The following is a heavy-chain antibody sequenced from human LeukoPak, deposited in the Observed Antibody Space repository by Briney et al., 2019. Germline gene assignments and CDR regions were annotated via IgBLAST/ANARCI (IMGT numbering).Heavy chain of an antibody. CDR2: MNPNSGNT. J-gene: IGHJ6*03. V-gene: IGHV1-8*03. CDR1: GYTFTSYD. D-gene: IGHD1-1*01. CDR3: AREKNDALGQSNYYYYMDV. Sequence: ASVKVSCKASGYTFTSYDINWVRQATGQGLEWMGWMNPNSGNTGYAQKFQGRVTITRNTSISTAYMELSGLRSEDTAVYYCAREKNDALGQSNYYYYMDVWGKGTTVTVSS.